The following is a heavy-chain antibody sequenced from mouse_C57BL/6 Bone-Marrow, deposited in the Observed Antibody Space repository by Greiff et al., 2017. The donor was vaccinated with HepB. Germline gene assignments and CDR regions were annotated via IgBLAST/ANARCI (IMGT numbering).Heavy chain of an antibody. CDR1: GYTFTSYW. V-gene: IGHV1-5*01. J-gene: IGHJ3*01. CDR2: IYPGNSET. CDR3: TRLGVTSFAWFAY. D-gene: IGHD2-1*01. Sequence: VQLQQSGTVLARPGASVKMSCKTSGYTFTSYWMHWVKQRPGQGLEWIGAIYPGNSETSYNQKFKGKAKLTEVTSTSTAYMELSSLTNEDSAVYSCTRLGVTSFAWFAYWGQGTLVTVSA.